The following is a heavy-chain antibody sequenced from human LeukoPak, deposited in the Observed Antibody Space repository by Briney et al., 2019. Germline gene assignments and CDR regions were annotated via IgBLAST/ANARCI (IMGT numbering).Heavy chain of an antibody. Sequence: PSETLSLTCTVSGGSISSSSYYWGWIRQPPGKGLEWIGSICYSGSTYYNPSLKSRVTISVDTSKNQFSLKLSSVTAADTAVYYCALSAPGEFLRYFDWLLDYCGQGTLVTVSS. D-gene: IGHD3-9*01. CDR3: ALSAPGEFLRYFDWLLDY. CDR2: ICYSGST. CDR1: GGSISSSSYY. J-gene: IGHJ4*02. V-gene: IGHV4-39*01.